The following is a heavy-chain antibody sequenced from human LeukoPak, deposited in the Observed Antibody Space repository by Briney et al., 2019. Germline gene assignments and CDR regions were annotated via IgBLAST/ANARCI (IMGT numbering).Heavy chain of an antibody. V-gene: IGHV3-7*03. CDR1: GFTVTNYW. CDR3: ARGGGLDV. D-gene: IGHD3-16*01. J-gene: IGHJ6*02. CDR2: IKPDGSEK. Sequence: PGGSLRLSCVASGFTVTNYWMNWVRQTPGKGLEWVANIKPDGSEKYYVDSVKGRFTISRDNAKNSLYLQMSNLRAEDTAVYFCARGGGLDVWGQGATVTVSS.